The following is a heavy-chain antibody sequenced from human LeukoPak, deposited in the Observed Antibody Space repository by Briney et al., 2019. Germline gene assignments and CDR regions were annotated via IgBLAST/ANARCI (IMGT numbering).Heavy chain of an antibody. D-gene: IGHD3-16*01. CDR1: GFTFSSYG. Sequence: GGSLRLSCGVSGFTFSSYGMSWVRQAPGKGLEWVSGISGSGGSTYYADSVKGRFTISRDNARNSVYLQMNSLRVEDTSLYYCARGRGWVDHWGQGTLVTVSS. CDR2: ISGSGGST. J-gene: IGHJ4*02. CDR3: ARGRGWVDH. V-gene: IGHV3-23*01.